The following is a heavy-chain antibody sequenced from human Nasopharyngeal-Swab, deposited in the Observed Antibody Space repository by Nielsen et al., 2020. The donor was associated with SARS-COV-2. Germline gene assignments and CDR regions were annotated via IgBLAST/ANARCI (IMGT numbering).Heavy chain of an antibody. CDR1: RFTFSRYW. J-gene: IGHJ1*01. CDR2: IYSDGST. CDR3: AREDYDTHFVYFHH. Sequence: GESLKISCTASRFTFSRYWIHWVRQAPGKGLEYISVIYSDGSTYYADSVKGRFTISRDNSKNTVYLQMNSLRVEDTAVYFCAREDYDTHFVYFHHWGQGTLVTVSS. D-gene: IGHD3-9*01. V-gene: IGHV3-53*01.